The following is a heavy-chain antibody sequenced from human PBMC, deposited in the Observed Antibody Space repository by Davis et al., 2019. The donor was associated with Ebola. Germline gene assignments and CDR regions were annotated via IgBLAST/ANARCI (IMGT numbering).Heavy chain of an antibody. J-gene: IGHJ4*02. CDR2: IYYSGST. CDR1: GGSIRNYY. CDR3: ARHGGGSGYDY. V-gene: IGHV4-59*08. Sequence: SETLSLTCTVSGGSIRNYYWSWIRQPPGKGLEWIGYIYYSGSTYYNPSLKSRVTISVDTSKDQFSLKLRSVTAADTAVYYCARHGGGSGYDYWGQGTLVTVSS. D-gene: IGHD5-12*01.